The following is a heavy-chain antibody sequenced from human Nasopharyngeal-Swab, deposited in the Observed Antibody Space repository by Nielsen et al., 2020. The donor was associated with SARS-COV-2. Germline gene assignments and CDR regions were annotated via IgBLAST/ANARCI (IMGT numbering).Heavy chain of an antibody. D-gene: IGHD3-22*01. V-gene: IGHV3-30*04. CDR3: AFLAGDYYDSSGYYPHYYGMDV. J-gene: IGHJ6*02. CDR2: ISYDGSNK. CDR1: GLTFSSYA. Sequence: GRSLRLSCAASGLTFSSYAMHWVRQAPGKGLEWVAVISYDGSNKYYADSVKGRFTISRDNSQNTLYLQMNSLRAEDTAVYYCAFLAGDYYDSSGYYPHYYGMDVWGQGTTVTVSS.